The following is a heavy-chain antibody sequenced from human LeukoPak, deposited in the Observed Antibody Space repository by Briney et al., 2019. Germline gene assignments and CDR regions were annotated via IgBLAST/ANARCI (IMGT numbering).Heavy chain of an antibody. V-gene: IGHV5-51*01. J-gene: IGHJ6*03. D-gene: IGHD3-16*01. CDR3: ARGADSYYYMDV. CDR1: GYSFTSYW. CDR2: IYPHASDT. Sequence: GESLKISCKGSGYSFTSYWIGWVRQMPGKGLEYMGIIYPHASDTRYSPSFQGQVTISADKSINTAYLQWSSLEAPDTALYYCARGADSYYYMDVWGKGTTVTVSS.